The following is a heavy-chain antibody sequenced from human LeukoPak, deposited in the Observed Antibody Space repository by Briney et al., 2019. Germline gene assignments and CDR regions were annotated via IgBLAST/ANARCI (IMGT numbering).Heavy chain of an antibody. CDR2: IKQDGSEQ. CDR1: GFSFSTYW. J-gene: IGHJ4*02. CDR3: ARVRARSYCSSTSCYGY. Sequence: GGSLRLSCAASGFSFSTYWMTWVRQAPGKGLEWVANIKQDGSEQYYVDSLKGRFTISRDNAKNSLYLQMDSLRAEDTAVYYCARVRARSYCSSTSCYGYWGQGTLVTVSS. D-gene: IGHD2-2*01. V-gene: IGHV3-7*01.